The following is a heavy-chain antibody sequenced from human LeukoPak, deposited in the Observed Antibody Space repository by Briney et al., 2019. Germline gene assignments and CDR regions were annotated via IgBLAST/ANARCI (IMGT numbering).Heavy chain of an antibody. CDR3: ARGKTYYYDGTAYPFDY. CDR2: IRSSRNSI. Sequence: PGGSLRLSCAASGFTVSSYNMNWVRQAPGKGLEWISSIRSSRNSISYADSVKGRFTISRDNAKNSLHLQMNSLRAEDTAVYYCARGKTYYYDGTAYPFDYWGQGTLVSVSS. CDR1: GFTVSSYN. J-gene: IGHJ4*02. D-gene: IGHD3-22*01. V-gene: IGHV3-21*04.